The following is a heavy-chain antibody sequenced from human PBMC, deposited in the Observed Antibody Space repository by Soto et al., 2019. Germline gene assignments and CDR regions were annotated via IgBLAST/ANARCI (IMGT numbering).Heavy chain of an antibody. Sequence: SETLYLTCAVYGGSFSGYYWSWIRQPPGKGLDWVGEINHSGRTNYNPSLKSRVTISVDTSKNQFSLKLSSVTAADTAAYYCARRRMYYYDSSGYPKYYYYYGMDVWGQGTTVT. CDR3: ARRRMYYYDSSGYPKYYYYYGMDV. J-gene: IGHJ6*02. D-gene: IGHD3-22*01. CDR1: GGSFSGYY. CDR2: INHSGRT. V-gene: IGHV4-34*01.